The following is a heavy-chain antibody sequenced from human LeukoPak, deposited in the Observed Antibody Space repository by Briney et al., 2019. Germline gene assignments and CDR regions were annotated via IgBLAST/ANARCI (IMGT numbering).Heavy chain of an antibody. V-gene: IGHV5-51*01. CDR2: IYPGDSNT. CDR3: ARLPSTYGDYNFRY. J-gene: IGHJ4*02. CDR1: GYSFTNYW. D-gene: IGHD4-17*01. Sequence: GESLKISCKGSGYSFTNYWIGWVRQMPGKGLEWMGIIYPGDSNTRYSPSFQGQVTISADKSISTAYLQWGSLKASDTAMYYCARLPSTYGDYNFRYWGQGTLVTVSS.